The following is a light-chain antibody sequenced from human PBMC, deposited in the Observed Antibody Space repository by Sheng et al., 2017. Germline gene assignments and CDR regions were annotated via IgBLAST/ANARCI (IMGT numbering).Light chain of an antibody. CDR1: QGVGTH. J-gene: IGKJ1*01. Sequence: EIVLTQSPATLSLSPGERASLSCRASQGVGTHLAWYQQKPGQAPRLLIYNAANRATGIPARFSGSGSGTDFTLTISRLEPEDAAVYYCQQYGSSPPTFGPGTKVEIK. V-gene: IGKV3-20*01. CDR3: QQYGSSPPT. CDR2: NAA.